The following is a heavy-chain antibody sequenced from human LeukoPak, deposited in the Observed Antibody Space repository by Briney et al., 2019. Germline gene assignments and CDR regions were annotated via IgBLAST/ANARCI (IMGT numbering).Heavy chain of an antibody. CDR1: GFTFSSYW. CDR3: ARDWGDIVVVPAADAFDI. D-gene: IGHD2-2*01. Sequence: GGSLRLSCAASGFTFSSYWMSWVRQAPGKGLEWVANIKQDGSEKYYVDSVKGRFTISRDNAKNSLYLQINSLRAEDTAVYYCARDWGDIVVVPAADAFDIWGQGTMVTVSS. J-gene: IGHJ3*02. V-gene: IGHV3-7*01. CDR2: IKQDGSEK.